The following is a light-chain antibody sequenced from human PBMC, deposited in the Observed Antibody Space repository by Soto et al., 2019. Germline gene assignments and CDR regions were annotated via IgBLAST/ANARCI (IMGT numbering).Light chain of an antibody. CDR3: QQYYSTPVT. CDR2: WAS. CDR1: QSVLYSSNNKNY. Sequence: DIVMTQSPHSLAVSLGERATINCKSSQSVLYSSNNKNYVAWYQQKPGQPPKLLIYWASTRDSGVPDRFSGSGSGTDFTLTISSLQAEDVAVYYCQQYYSTPVTFGQGTKLEIK. V-gene: IGKV4-1*01. J-gene: IGKJ2*01.